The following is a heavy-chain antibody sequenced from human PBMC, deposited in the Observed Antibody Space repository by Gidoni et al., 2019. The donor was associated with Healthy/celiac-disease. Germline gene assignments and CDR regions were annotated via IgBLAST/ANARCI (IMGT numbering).Heavy chain of an antibody. CDR3: ARGSLRYFDWFNT. Sequence: QVQLVESGGGLVKPGGSLRLSCAASGFTFSAYYMSWIRQAPGKGLGWVSYISSSSSYTNYADSVKGRFTISRDNAKNSLYLQMNSLRAEDTAVYYCARGSLRYFDWFNTWGQGTLVTVSS. CDR1: GFTFSAYY. D-gene: IGHD3-9*01. V-gene: IGHV3-11*05. J-gene: IGHJ5*02. CDR2: ISSSSSYT.